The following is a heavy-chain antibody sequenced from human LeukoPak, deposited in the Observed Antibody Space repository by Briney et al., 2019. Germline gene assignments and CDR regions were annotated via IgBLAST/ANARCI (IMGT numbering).Heavy chain of an antibody. Sequence: SETLSLTCAVSGGSISSYYWSWIRQPPGKGLEWIGYIYYSGSTNYNPSLKSRVTISVDTSKNQFSLKLSSVTAADTAVYYCARDLSVIAAARYGMDVWGQGTTVTVS. J-gene: IGHJ6*02. CDR3: ARDLSVIAAARYGMDV. CDR1: GGSISSYY. V-gene: IGHV4-59*01. CDR2: IYYSGST. D-gene: IGHD6-13*01.